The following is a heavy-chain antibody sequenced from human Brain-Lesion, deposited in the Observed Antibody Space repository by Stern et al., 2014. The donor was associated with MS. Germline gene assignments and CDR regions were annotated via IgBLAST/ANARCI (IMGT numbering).Heavy chain of an antibody. CDR1: GNSFTHFY. V-gene: IGHV1-2*04. D-gene: IGHD2-2*01. Sequence: VQLVQSGAEVKKPGASVRVSCEASGNSFTHFYIHWVRQAPGQGLEWIGWINPNSGGTKFAQKFQGWVTITRDTSMTTAYMEVTSLTSDDTAVYYCARGGRYYADYWGQGTLVTVSS. CDR2: INPNSGGT. CDR3: ARGGRYYADY. J-gene: IGHJ4*02.